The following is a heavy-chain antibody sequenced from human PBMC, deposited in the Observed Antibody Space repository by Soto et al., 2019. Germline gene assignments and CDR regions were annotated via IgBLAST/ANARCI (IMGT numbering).Heavy chain of an antibody. CDR1: GYTFTSYD. D-gene: IGHD6-13*01. Sequence: ASVKVSCKASGYTFTSYDINWVRQATGQGLEWMGWMNPNSGNTGYAQKFQGRVTMTRNTSISTAYMELSSLRSEDTAVYYCARGRAYSSIRYFYSGMDVWGQGTRVTVSS. J-gene: IGHJ6*02. V-gene: IGHV1-8*01. CDR3: ARGRAYSSIRYFYSGMDV. CDR2: MNPNSGNT.